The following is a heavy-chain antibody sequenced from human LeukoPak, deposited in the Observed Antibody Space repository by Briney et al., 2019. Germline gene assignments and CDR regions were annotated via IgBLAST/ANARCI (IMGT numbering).Heavy chain of an antibody. V-gene: IGHV3-7*01. Sequence: GGSLRLSCAASGFTFSSYWMSWVRQAPGKGLEWVANIKQDGSEKYYVDSVKGRFTISRDNAKNSLYLQMNSLRAEDTAVYYCAREAEGRFLERSIEQAGGGQGTLVTVSS. CDR3: AREAEGRFLERSIEQAG. CDR1: GFTFSSYW. D-gene: IGHD3-3*01. CDR2: IKQDGSEK. J-gene: IGHJ4*02.